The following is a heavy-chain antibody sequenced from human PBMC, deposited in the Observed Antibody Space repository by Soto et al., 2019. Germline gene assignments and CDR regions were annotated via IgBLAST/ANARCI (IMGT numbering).Heavy chain of an antibody. Sequence: GASVKVSCKASGYTFTNYAMHWVRQATGQGLEWMGWMNPNSGNTGYAQKFQGRVTMTRNTSISTAYMELSSLRSEDTAVYYCARERTGTTSMDVWGQGTTVTVSS. J-gene: IGHJ6*02. CDR1: GYTFTNYA. CDR3: ARERTGTTSMDV. V-gene: IGHV1-8*02. CDR2: MNPNSGNT. D-gene: IGHD1-1*01.